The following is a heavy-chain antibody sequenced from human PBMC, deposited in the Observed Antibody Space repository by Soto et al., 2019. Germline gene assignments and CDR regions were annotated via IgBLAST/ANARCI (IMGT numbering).Heavy chain of an antibody. CDR1: GYIFTSYT. J-gene: IGHJ6*02. CDR2: INPSGGST. CDR3: ARELSYYYGMDV. Sequence: ASVKVSCKASGYIFTSYTMHWVRQAPGQRLEWMGIINPSGGSTSYAQKFQGRVTMTRDTSTSTVYMELSSLRSEDTAVYYCARELSYYYGMDVWGQGTTVTVSS. V-gene: IGHV1-46*01.